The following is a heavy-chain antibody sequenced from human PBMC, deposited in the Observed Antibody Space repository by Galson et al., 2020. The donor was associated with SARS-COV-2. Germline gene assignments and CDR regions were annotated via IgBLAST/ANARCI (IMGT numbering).Heavy chain of an antibody. CDR2: VYTSGGT. Sequence: ETSETLSLTCTVSGGSLSKYYWTWIRQSAGKDMEWIGRVYTSGGTNYNPSLKSRVIMSVDTSKNQFSLKLSSVTAADTAVYYCAREGGWDYYLDYWGQGTLVTVSS. D-gene: IGHD1-26*01. CDR3: AREGGWDYYLDY. V-gene: IGHV4-4*07. J-gene: IGHJ4*02. CDR1: GGSLSKYY.